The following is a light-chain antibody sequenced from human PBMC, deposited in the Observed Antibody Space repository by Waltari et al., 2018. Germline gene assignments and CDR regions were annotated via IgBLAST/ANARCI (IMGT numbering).Light chain of an antibody. J-gene: IGKJ1*01. CDR3: QQRSNWRT. V-gene: IGKV3-11*01. CDR1: QSVGSY. Sequence: EIVLTQSPATLSLSPGERATLSCSASQSVGSYLAWYQQKPGQAPRLLIFGASNRATGVPARFSGSGSGTDFTLTISSLEPEDFAVYYCQQRSNWRTFGQGTKVAIK. CDR2: GAS.